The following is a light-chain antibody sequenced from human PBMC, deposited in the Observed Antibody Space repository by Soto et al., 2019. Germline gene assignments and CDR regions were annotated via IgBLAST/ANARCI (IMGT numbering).Light chain of an antibody. CDR2: DVS. V-gene: IGLV2-14*03. J-gene: IGLJ1*01. CDR3: CPYTTSTRPV. CDR1: SSDVGHYNY. Sequence: QSVLTQPASVSGSPGQSITISCTGTSSDVGHYNYVSWYQQHPGNAPKLVIYDVSIRASGASDRFSGSKSGNTASLTISGLQAEDEADYYCCPYTTSTRPVLGTGT.